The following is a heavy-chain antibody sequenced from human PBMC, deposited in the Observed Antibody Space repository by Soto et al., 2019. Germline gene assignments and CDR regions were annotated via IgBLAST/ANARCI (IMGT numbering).Heavy chain of an antibody. J-gene: IGHJ4*02. V-gene: IGHV1-18*01. D-gene: IGHD2-15*01. Sequence: GASVKVSCKASGYTFTNYGISWVRQAPGEGLEWVGWINTSNDNKLYAQKLQGRLTLTTDTSTSTAYMDLTTLRSDDTAVYFCARDPGAASFDFWAQGTQVTVSS. CDR3: ARDPGAASFDF. CDR1: GYTFTNYG. CDR2: INTSNDNK.